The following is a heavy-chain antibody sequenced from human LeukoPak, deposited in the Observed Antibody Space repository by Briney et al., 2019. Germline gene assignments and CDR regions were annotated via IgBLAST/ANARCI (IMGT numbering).Heavy chain of an antibody. CDR2: IWYDGNNK. CDR1: GFTFSTYG. V-gene: IGHV3-33*06. CDR3: AKSYDNHNWYFHL. J-gene: IGHJ2*01. D-gene: IGHD3-10*01. Sequence: GGSLRLSCAASGFTFSTYGMHWVRQAPGKGLEGVAIIWYDGNNKYYADSVKGRFTISRDNSKNTLYLQMNSLRADDTAVYYCAKSYDNHNWYFHLWGRGTLVTVSS.